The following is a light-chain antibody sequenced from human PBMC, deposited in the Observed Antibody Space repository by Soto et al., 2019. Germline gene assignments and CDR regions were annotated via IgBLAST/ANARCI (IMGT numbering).Light chain of an antibody. CDR3: QQYNSYPLT. CDR2: AAF. J-gene: IGKJ4*01. V-gene: IGKV1D-16*01. Sequence: DTQMTQSPSSLSASVGDRVTMTCRASQDISNWLAWYQQKPGEAPKSLISAAFNLQSGVPSRFSGSRSGTDFTLTISTLQPEDFATYYCQQYNSYPLTFGGGTRVELK. CDR1: QDISNW.